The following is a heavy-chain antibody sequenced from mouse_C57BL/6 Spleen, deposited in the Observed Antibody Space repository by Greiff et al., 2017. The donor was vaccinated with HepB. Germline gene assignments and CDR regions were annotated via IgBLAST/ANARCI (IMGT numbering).Heavy chain of an antibody. D-gene: IGHD1-1*01. Sequence: QVQLKQSGAELVKPGASLKLSCKASGYTFTEYTIHWVKQRSGQGLEWIGWIYPGSGSIKYNEKFKDKATLTADKSSSTIYMELSSLTSEDSAVYFCARHEGALADPYYFGCWGQGTTLTVSS. V-gene: IGHV1-62-2*01. J-gene: IGHJ2*01. CDR3: ARHEGALADPYYFGC. CDR2: IYPGSGSI. CDR1: GYTFTEYT.